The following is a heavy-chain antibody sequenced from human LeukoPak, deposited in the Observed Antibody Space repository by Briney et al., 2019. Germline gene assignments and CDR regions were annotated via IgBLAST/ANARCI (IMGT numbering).Heavy chain of an antibody. CDR3: AKERPILAYCGGDCYWDY. D-gene: IGHD2-21*02. V-gene: IGHV3-21*01. CDR2: ISSSSSYI. CDR1: GFTFSSYS. J-gene: IGHJ4*02. Sequence: GGSLRLSCAASGFTFSSYSMNWVRQAPGKGLEWVSSISSSSSYIYYADSVKGRFTISRDNAKNSLYLQMISLRAEDTAVYYCAKERPILAYCGGDCYWDYWGQGTLVTVSS.